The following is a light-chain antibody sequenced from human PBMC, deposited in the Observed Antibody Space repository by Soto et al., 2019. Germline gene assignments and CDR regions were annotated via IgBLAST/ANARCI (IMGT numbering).Light chain of an antibody. V-gene: IGLV2-14*03. CDR2: AVC. CDR3: ISYTDRQSYL. CDR1: SSDIGSYNH. Sequence: QSALTQPASVSGSPGQSITISCSGTSSDIGSYNHVAWYQQFPGKSPKLMIYAVCDRPSGVSDRFSGSQSGITASLTISGRQTEDEADYYCISYTDRQSYLFGPGTKVTVL. J-gene: IGLJ1*01.